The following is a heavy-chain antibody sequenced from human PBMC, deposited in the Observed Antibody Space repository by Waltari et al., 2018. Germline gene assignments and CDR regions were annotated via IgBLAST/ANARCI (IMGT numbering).Heavy chain of an antibody. D-gene: IGHD5-12*01. CDR1: GFTVSNNY. CDR2: LYGDDRT. Sequence: EVQLVESGGGLIQPGGSLRLSCAASGFTVSNNYMSWVRQAPGRGLEWVSLLYGDDRTYYADSVQGRCFISRDNSKNTLFLQMSGLRAEDTAIYYCATVTPSGVATISGPHNYYFDSWGRGTLVTVSS. V-gene: IGHV3-53*01. J-gene: IGHJ4*02. CDR3: ATVTPSGVATISGPHNYYFDS.